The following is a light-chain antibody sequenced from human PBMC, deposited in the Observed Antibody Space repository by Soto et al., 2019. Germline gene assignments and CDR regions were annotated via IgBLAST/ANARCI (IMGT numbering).Light chain of an antibody. CDR3: QQSHSSFT. Sequence: EIVLTQSPGTLSLSPEERATLSCRASQSVSSSYLAWYQQKPGQAPRLLIYAASSRATGIPDRFSGSGSGTDFTLTISRLEPEDFAVYYCQQSHSSFTFGQGTRLEIK. J-gene: IGKJ5*01. CDR2: AAS. V-gene: IGKV3-20*01. CDR1: QSVSSSY.